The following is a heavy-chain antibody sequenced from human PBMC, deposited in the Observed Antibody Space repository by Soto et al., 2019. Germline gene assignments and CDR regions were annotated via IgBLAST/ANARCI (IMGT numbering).Heavy chain of an antibody. Sequence: EVQLVESGGGLVQPGGSLRLSCAASGFTVSSNYMSWVRQAPGKGLEWVSVIYSGGSTYYADSVKGRFTISRDNSKNTLYLQMNSLRAEDTAVYYCARAGGEVLRYFDWSGHFDYWGQGTLVTVSS. V-gene: IGHV3-66*01. CDR2: IYSGGST. J-gene: IGHJ4*02. D-gene: IGHD3-9*01. CDR3: ARAGGEVLRYFDWSGHFDY. CDR1: GFTVSSNY.